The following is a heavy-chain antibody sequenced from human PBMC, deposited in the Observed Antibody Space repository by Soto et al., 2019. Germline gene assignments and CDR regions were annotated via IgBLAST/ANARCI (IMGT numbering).Heavy chain of an antibody. CDR2: INHSGST. J-gene: IGHJ6*02. Sequence: SETLSLTCAVYGGSFSGYYWSWIRQPPGKGLEWVGEINHSGSTNYNPSLKSRVTISVDTSKNQFSLKLSSVTAADTAVYYCARGGFATVTYYYYYGMDVWGQGTTGTV. V-gene: IGHV4-34*01. CDR3: ARGGFATVTYYYYYGMDV. CDR1: GGSFSGYY. D-gene: IGHD4-4*01.